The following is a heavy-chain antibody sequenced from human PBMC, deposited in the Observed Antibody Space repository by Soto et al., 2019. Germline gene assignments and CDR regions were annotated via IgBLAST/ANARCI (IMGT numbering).Heavy chain of an antibody. CDR1: GGSISSYY. CDR2: IYTSGST. V-gene: IGHV4-4*07. CDR3: ARIGYCSGGSCYSGGYYYYYGTDV. Sequence: PSETLSLTCTVSGGSISSYYWSWIRQPAGKGLEWIGRIYTSGSTNYNPSLKSRVTMSVDTSKNQFSLKLSSVTAADTAVYYCARIGYCSGGSCYSGGYYYYYGTDVWGQGTTVTVSS. J-gene: IGHJ6*02. D-gene: IGHD2-15*01.